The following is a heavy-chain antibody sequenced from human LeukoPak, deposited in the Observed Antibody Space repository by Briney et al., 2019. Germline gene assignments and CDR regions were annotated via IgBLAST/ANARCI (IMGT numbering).Heavy chain of an antibody. V-gene: IGHV3-72*01. CDR1: GFTFSDHY. D-gene: IGHD3-3*01. J-gene: IGHJ6*03. CDR3: ARDGGFWSGYYYYYFMDV. CDR2: IRNKANSYTT. Sequence: GGSLRLSCAASGFTFSDHYMDWVRQAAGKGLEWVGRIRNKANSYTTEYAASVKGRFTISRDDSKNSLYLQMNSLKTEDMAVYYCARDGGFWSGYYYYYFMDVWGKGTTVTVSS.